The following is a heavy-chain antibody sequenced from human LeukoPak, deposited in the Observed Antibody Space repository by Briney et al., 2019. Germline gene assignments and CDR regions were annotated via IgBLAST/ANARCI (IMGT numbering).Heavy chain of an antibody. D-gene: IGHD2-2*01. Sequence: SVKVSCKASGGTFSSYAISWVRQAPGQGLEWMGGIIPIFGTANYAQKFQGRVTITADESTSTAYMELSSLRSEDTAVYYCARVSARYCSSTGCYYFDYWGQGTLVTVSS. CDR1: GGTFSSYA. V-gene: IGHV1-69*01. CDR2: IIPIFGTA. CDR3: ARVSARYCSSTGCYYFDY. J-gene: IGHJ4*02.